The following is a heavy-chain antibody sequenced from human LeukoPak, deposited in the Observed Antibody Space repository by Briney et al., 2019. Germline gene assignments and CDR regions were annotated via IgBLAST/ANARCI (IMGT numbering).Heavy chain of an antibody. Sequence: QPGGSLRLSCAASGFTFSSYWMHWVRQAPGKGLEWVAVISYDGSNKYYADSVRGRFTVSRDNSKNTLYLQMNSLRAEDTAVYYCAKEPAKYYYYYGMDVWGQGTTVTVSS. CDR3: AKEPAKYYYYYGMDV. J-gene: IGHJ6*02. D-gene: IGHD1-14*01. V-gene: IGHV3-30*18. CDR1: GFTFSSYW. CDR2: ISYDGSNK.